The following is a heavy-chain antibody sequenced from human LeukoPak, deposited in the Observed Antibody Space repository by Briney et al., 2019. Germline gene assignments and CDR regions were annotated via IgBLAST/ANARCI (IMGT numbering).Heavy chain of an antibody. CDR1: GFTFSSYW. V-gene: IGHV3-74*01. Sequence: GGSLRLSCAASGFTFSSYWMHWVRQAPGKGLVWVSRLNGDGSITSYGDPVKGRFTISRDNAKNTLYLQMNSLRAEDAAVYYCAKVREGYSFAPIDYWGQGTLVTVSS. D-gene: IGHD5-18*01. J-gene: IGHJ4*02. CDR3: AKVREGYSFAPIDY. CDR2: LNGDGSIT.